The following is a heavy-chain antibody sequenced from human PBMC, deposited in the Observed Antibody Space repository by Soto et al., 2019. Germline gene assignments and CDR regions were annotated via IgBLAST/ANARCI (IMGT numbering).Heavy chain of an antibody. CDR1: GGSISSYY. D-gene: IGHD3-3*01. CDR3: ASGVDYYYGMDV. V-gene: IGHV4-59*01. J-gene: IGHJ6*02. CDR2: IYNSGST. Sequence: PSETLSLTCTVSGGSISSYYWCWIRQPPGKGLEWIGYIYNSGSTNYNPSLKSRVTISVDTPKNQYSLKLSSVTAADTAGYDCASGVDYYYGMDVWGQRTMVTVPS.